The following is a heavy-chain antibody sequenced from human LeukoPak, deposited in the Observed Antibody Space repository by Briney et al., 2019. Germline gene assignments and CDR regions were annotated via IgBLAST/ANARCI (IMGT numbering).Heavy chain of an antibody. CDR2: ISAYNDNT. Sequence: GASVRVSCKASGYTFSSYGISWVRQAPGQGLEWMGWISAYNDNTNYAQKLQGRVTMTTDTSTSTAYMELRSLRSDDTAVYYCARDTYSSDWPKYSYYAMDLWGQGTTVTVSS. V-gene: IGHV1-18*01. D-gene: IGHD6-25*01. J-gene: IGHJ6*02. CDR3: ARDTYSSDWPKYSYYAMDL. CDR1: GYTFSSYG.